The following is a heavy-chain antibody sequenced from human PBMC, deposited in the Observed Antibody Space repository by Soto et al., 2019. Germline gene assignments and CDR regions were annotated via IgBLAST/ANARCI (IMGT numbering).Heavy chain of an antibody. V-gene: IGHV1-18*04. J-gene: IGHJ6*02. D-gene: IGHD2-15*01. CDR3: AREILSPDFYFHGMDV. Sequence: QGQLVQSGAEVKKPGASVKVSCKASGYTFTSYGISWVRQAPGQGLEWMGWISAKKGNTKYAQKFQGRVTMTTETSTSTAYMELRSLRSDDTAVYYCAREILSPDFYFHGMDVWGQGPTVTVSS. CDR2: ISAKKGNT. CDR1: GYTFTSYG.